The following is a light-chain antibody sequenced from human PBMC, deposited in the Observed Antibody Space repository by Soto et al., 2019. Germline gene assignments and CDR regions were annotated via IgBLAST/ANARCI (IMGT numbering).Light chain of an antibody. Sequence: DIQLTQSPSFLSASVGDRVTITCRASQGISSYLAWYQQKPGKAPKLLIYAASTLQSGVPSRFSGSGSGTEFTLTISSLLPEDFANYYCQHLDSYSTIGQGTRLEIK. J-gene: IGKJ5*01. CDR2: AAS. V-gene: IGKV1-9*01. CDR1: QGISSY. CDR3: QHLDSYST.